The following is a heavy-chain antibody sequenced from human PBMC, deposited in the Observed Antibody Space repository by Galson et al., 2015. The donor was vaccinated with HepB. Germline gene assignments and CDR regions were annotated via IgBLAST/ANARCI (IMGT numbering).Heavy chain of an antibody. V-gene: IGHV1-46*01. CDR1: GHTFTTYS. J-gene: IGHJ5*02. Sequence: SCKASGHTFTTYSMHWVRQAPGQGLEWIGKINPSGGSPTYAQKFQGRVSMTRDTSTSTDCMELSSLRSDDTAVYYCAREGSTLYQHSGTYYPPGRLPTWFDPWGQGTLVIVSS. CDR3: AREGSTLYQHSGTYYPPGRLPTWFDP. CDR2: INPSGGSP. D-gene: IGHD3-22*01.